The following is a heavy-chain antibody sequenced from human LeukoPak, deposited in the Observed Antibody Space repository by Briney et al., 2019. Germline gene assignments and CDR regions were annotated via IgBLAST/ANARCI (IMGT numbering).Heavy chain of an antibody. D-gene: IGHD3-3*01. CDR2: INHSGST. CDR1: GGSFSGYY. V-gene: IGHV4-34*01. CDR3: ARGSVRDFWSGYYRHQPYFDY. Sequence: PSETLSLTCAVYGGSFSGYYWSWIRQPPGKGLEWIGEINHSGSTNYNPSLKSRVTISVDTSKNQFSLKLSSVTAADTAVYYCARGSVRDFWSGYYRHQPYFDYWGQGTLVTVSS. J-gene: IGHJ4*02.